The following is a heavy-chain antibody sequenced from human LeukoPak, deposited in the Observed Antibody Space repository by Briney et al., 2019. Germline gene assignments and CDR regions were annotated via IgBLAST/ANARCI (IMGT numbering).Heavy chain of an antibody. J-gene: IGHJ4*02. D-gene: IGHD6-13*01. CDR3: ARTSAAGTPRDFDY. V-gene: IGHV1-18*01. Sequence: ASVKVSCKASGYTFTSYGISWVRQAPGQGLEWMGWITAYNDNTYYAQKLQGRVTMTTDTSTSTAYMELRSLRSDDTAVYYCARTSAAGTPRDFDYWGQGTLVTVSS. CDR1: GYTFTSYG. CDR2: ITAYNDNT.